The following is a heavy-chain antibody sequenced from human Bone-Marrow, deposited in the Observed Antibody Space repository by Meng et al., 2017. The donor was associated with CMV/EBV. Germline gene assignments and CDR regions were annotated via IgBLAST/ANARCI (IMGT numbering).Heavy chain of an antibody. CDR2: ISGSGGST. CDR3: VKDLLLTSWYPDAFDI. D-gene: IGHD6-13*01. J-gene: IGHJ3*02. V-gene: IGHV3-23*01. CDR1: GFTFSSYA. Sequence: GESLKISCAASGFTFSSYAMSWVRQAPGKGLEWVSAISGSGGSTYYADSVKGRFTISRDNSKNTLFLQMNSLRTEDTAMYYCVKDLLLTSWYPDAFDIWGQGTMVTVSS.